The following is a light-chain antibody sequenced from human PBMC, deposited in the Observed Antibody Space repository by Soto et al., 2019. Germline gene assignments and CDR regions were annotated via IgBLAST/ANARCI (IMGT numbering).Light chain of an antibody. Sequence: DIRRTQSPASLSASVGDRVTVTCRASQNIDKYLHGYQQKPGKAPNLLIFSASILQSGVPSRFIGRGSGRELTLTISGLQPEDLASYYCPLPYSNSVTFGQGPMVEIK. CDR1: QNIDKY. CDR2: SAS. V-gene: IGKV1-39*01. J-gene: IGKJ1*01. CDR3: PLPYSNSVT.